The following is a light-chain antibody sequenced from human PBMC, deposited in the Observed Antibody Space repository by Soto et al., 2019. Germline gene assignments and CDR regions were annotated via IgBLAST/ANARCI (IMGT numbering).Light chain of an antibody. CDR2: QAS. J-gene: IGKJ2*01. V-gene: IGKV1-5*01. CDR3: QYYNSHPYT. CDR1: QSISSW. Sequence: DIQMTQSPSTLPASAGDRVTITCRASQSISSWLAWYQQKPGKAPNLLIYQASSLQSGVPSRFSGSGSGTAFTLTISSLQPDDFATYYCQYYNSHPYTFGQGTKLEI.